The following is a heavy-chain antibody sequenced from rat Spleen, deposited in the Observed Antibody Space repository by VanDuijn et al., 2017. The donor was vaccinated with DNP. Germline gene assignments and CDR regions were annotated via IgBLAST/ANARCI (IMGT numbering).Heavy chain of an antibody. CDR3: TTAGSYGFDY. D-gene: IGHD1-2*01. J-gene: IGHJ2*01. V-gene: IGHV5-20*01. CDR2: ISYDSGDT. CDR1: GFTFSDHY. Sequence: EVQLAESGGGLVQPGRSLKLSCAASGFTFSDHYMAWVRQAPTKGLEWVAYISYDSGDTYYRDSVKGRFTISRDNAISTLYLQMDSLRAEDTATYYCTTAGSYGFDYWGQGVMVTVSS.